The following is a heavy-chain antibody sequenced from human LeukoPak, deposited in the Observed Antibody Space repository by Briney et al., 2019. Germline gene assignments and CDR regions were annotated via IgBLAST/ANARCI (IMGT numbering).Heavy chain of an antibody. Sequence: ASVKVSCKASGYTLTVYYMHWVRQAPGQGLEWMGWINPNSGGTNYAQKFQGRVTMTRDTSIYTAYMELSSLRSDDTAVYYCARSRGYSSGWSDFDYWGQGTLVTVSS. CDR2: INPNSGGT. CDR3: ARSRGYSSGWSDFDY. J-gene: IGHJ4*02. CDR1: GYTLTVYY. V-gene: IGHV1-2*02. D-gene: IGHD6-19*01.